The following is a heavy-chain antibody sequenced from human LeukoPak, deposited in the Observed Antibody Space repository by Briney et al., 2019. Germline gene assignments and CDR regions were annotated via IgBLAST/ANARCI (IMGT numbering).Heavy chain of an antibody. CDR2: IYSGGTT. CDR3: ATQGIRNSAFDN. CDR1: GFXVSRNY. Sequence: PGGSLRLSCAASGFXVSRNYMSWVRQAPGKGLEWVSVIYSGGTTNYADSVKGRFTISRDNSKNTLYLQMNSLRAEDTAMYYCATQGIRNSAFDNWGQGTLVTVSS. V-gene: IGHV3-53*01. J-gene: IGHJ4*02. D-gene: IGHD1-26*01.